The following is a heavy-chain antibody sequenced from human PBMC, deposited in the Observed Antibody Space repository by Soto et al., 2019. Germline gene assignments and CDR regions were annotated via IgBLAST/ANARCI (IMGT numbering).Heavy chain of an antibody. Sequence: GGSLRLSCAASGFTVSSNYMSWVRQAPGKGLEWVSVIYSGGSTYYADSVKGRFTISRDNSKNTLYLQMNSLRAEDTAVYYCAREGLVVVPAASSYYGMDVWGQGTTVTVSS. V-gene: IGHV3-66*01. CDR2: IYSGGST. CDR3: AREGLVVVPAASSYYGMDV. D-gene: IGHD2-2*01. J-gene: IGHJ6*02. CDR1: GFTVSSNY.